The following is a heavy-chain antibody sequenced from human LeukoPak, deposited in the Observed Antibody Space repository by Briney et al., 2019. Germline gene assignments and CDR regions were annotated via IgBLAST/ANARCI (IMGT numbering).Heavy chain of an antibody. CDR3: ARAGGGYKYFDY. D-gene: IGHD5-24*01. V-gene: IGHV4-38-2*02. Sequence: SETLSLTCSASGYSISSGYYWGWIRQPPGKGLEWIGSIYHSGSTYYNPSLKSRVTISVDTSKNQFSLKLSSVTAADTAVYYCARAGGGYKYFDYWGQGTLVTVSS. CDR1: GYSISSGYY. CDR2: IYHSGST. J-gene: IGHJ4*02.